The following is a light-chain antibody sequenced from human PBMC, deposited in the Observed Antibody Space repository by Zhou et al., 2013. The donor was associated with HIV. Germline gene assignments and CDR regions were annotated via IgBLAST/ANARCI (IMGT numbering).Light chain of an antibody. CDR3: QQDGSSPT. V-gene: IGKV3-20*01. CDR2: DAS. CDR1: QSVSSY. J-gene: IGKJ2*01. Sequence: EIVLTQSPATLSLSPGERATLSCRASQSVSSYLSWYQQKRGQAPRLVIYDASSRATGIPDRFSGSGSGTDFTLTISRLEPEDFAVYYCQQDGSSPTFGQGTKLEIK.